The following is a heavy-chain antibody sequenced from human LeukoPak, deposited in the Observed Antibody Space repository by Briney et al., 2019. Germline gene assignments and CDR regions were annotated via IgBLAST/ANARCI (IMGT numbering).Heavy chain of an antibody. V-gene: IGHV3-30*02. Sequence: PGGSLRLSCAASGFTFSSYGMHWVRQAPGKGLGWVAFIRYDGSNKYYADSVKGRFTTSRDNSKNTLYLQMNSLRAEDTAVYYCAKDLVVVPRVLDYWGQGTLVTASS. CDR3: AKDLVVVPRVLDY. CDR2: IRYDGSNK. J-gene: IGHJ4*02. CDR1: GFTFSSYG. D-gene: IGHD2-2*01.